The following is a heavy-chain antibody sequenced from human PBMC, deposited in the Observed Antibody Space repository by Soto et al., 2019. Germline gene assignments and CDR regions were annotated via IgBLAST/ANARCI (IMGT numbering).Heavy chain of an antibody. J-gene: IGHJ6*03. CDR1: GFTLSGYA. D-gene: IGHD6-6*01. V-gene: IGHV3-64*01. Sequence: GGSLRLSCAASGFTLSGYAMDWVRQAPGKGLEYVSGISSNEVGTYYANSVQGRFTISRDNSKNTVYLQMGSLRPEDMAVYYCARRARPDFYYMDVWGKGTTVTVSS. CDR3: ARRARPDFYYMDV. CDR2: ISSNEVGT.